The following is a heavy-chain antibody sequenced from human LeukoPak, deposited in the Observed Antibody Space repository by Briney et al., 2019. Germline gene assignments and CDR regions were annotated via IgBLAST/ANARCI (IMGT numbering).Heavy chain of an antibody. J-gene: IGHJ4*02. V-gene: IGHV4-4*07. CDR3: ARQNYGAAPLRY. CDR2: IHISGSP. CDR1: GGSISSYY. Sequence: PSETLSLTCTVSGGSISSYYWSWIRQPAGKGLQWIGRIHISGSPNYNPSLKSRVTMSVDTSKNQFSLKLSSVTAADTAVYYCARQNYGAAPLRYWGQGTLVTVSS. D-gene: IGHD4/OR15-4a*01.